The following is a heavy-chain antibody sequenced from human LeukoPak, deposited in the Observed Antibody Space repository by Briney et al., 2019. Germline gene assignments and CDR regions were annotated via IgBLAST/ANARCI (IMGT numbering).Heavy chain of an antibody. V-gene: IGHV3-21*01. D-gene: IGHD5-12*01. Sequence: PGGSLRLSCAAPGFTFSSYSMNWVRQAPGKGLEWVSSISSSSSYIYYADSVKGRFTISRDNAKNSLYLQMNSLRAEDTAVYYCARDPVYGGYPYYFDYWGQGTLVTVSS. J-gene: IGHJ4*02. CDR3: ARDPVYGGYPYYFDY. CDR1: GFTFSSYS. CDR2: ISSSSSYI.